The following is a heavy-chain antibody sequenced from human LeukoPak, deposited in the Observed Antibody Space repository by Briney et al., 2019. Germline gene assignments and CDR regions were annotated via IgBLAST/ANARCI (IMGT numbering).Heavy chain of an antibody. CDR1: GFTFSSHW. CDR3: AREFSGLIDY. J-gene: IGHJ4*02. V-gene: IGHV3-7*01. CDR2: IKQGGSEQ. Sequence: GGSLRLSCAASGFTFSSHWMSWVRQAPGKGLEWVANIKQGGSEQYYVDSVRVRFTISRDNAKNSLYLQMNSLRAEDTAIYYCAREFSGLIDYWGQGTLVTVSS. D-gene: IGHD5-12*01.